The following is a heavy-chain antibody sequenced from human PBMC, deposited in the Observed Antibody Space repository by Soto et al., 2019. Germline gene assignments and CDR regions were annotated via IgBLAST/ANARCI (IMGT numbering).Heavy chain of an antibody. J-gene: IGHJ4*02. CDR3: GTTFEY. Sequence: EVQVVESGGALVQPGGSLRLSCAASGFTFSNYWMHWVRQVPGEGLVWVSSINNDGSRTWYADSVRGRIAMSRDNARNLVYLHMNSLRAEDTAVYYCGTTFEYWCQGALVTVSS. CDR2: INNDGSRT. CDR1: GFTFSNYW. V-gene: IGHV3-74*01. D-gene: IGHD1-26*01.